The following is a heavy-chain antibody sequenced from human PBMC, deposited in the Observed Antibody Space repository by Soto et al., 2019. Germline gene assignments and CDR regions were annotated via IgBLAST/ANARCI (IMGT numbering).Heavy chain of an antibody. Sequence: SETLSLTCTVSGGSVSSGSYYWSWIRQPPGKGLEWFGYIYYSGSTNYNPSLKSRVTISVDTSKNQFSLKLSSVTAADTAVYYCARERNPYSSSWQYYYYYGMDVWGQGTTVTVSS. V-gene: IGHV4-61*01. CDR1: GGSVSSGSYY. J-gene: IGHJ6*02. D-gene: IGHD6-13*01. CDR2: IYYSGST. CDR3: ARERNPYSSSWQYYYYYGMDV.